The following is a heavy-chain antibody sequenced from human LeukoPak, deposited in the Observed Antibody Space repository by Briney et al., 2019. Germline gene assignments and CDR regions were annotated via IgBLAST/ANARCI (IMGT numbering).Heavy chain of an antibody. Sequence: PSATLSLTCAVSGGSISSSNWWSWVRQPPGKGLEWIGEIFHSGSTNYNPSLKSRVTISVDKSKNQSSVKLNSVTAADTAVYYCARGGNKWELDNWFDPWGQGTLVTVSS. V-gene: IGHV4-4*02. CDR2: IFHSGST. CDR1: GGSISSSNW. J-gene: IGHJ5*02. D-gene: IGHD1-26*01. CDR3: ARGGNKWELDNWFDP.